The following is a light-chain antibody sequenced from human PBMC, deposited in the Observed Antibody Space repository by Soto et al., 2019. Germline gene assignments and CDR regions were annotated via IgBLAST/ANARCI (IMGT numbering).Light chain of an antibody. J-gene: IGKJ5*01. V-gene: IGKV1-9*01. CDR1: QALSNY. Sequence: DIQLTQSPSFLSACVGDTVTITCRASQALSNYLAWYQQKPGKAPDLLIYSASTLQSGVPSRFSGSGSGTDFTLTISGLQSEDFATYYCQQYYSYLITFGHGTRLEI. CDR3: QQYYSYLIT. CDR2: SAS.